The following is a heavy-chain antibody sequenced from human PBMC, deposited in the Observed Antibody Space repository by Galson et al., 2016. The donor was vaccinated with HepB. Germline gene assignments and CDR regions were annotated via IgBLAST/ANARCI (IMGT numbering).Heavy chain of an antibody. D-gene: IGHD3-3*01. CDR1: GYTFTDYS. J-gene: IGHJ6*02. V-gene: IGHV1-2*02. CDR2: INPNSGGT. Sequence: SCKASGYTFTDYSMHWVRQAPGQGLEWRGWINPNSGGTTFAQKFQDRVTMTRDTSTSTVFMELSSLRSEDTAVYFCARGDLNYYYAVDVWGQGTPVTVSS. CDR3: ARGDLNYYYAVDV.